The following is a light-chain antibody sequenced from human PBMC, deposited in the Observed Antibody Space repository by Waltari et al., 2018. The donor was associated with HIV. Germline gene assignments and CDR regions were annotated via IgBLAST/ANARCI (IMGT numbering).Light chain of an antibody. J-gene: IGLJ1*01. CDR1: SSNIGSNT. CDR3: AAWDDNLDAYV. V-gene: IGLV1-44*01. CDR2: SND. Sequence: QSVLTQPPSASATPGQRFTISCSGSSSNIGSNTVNWYQQFSGTAPKLLISSNDQRPSGVPDRFSCSKSGTSASLAITGLQSEDEADYYCAAWDDNLDAYVFGTGTKVTVL.